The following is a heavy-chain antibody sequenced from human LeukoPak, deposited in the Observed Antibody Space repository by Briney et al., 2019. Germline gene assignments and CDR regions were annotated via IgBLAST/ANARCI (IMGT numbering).Heavy chain of an antibody. J-gene: IGHJ3*02. D-gene: IGHD6-25*01. Sequence: SETLSLTCAVSGGSFSGYYWSWIRQPPGKGLEWIGGIYHSGSTNYNPSLKSRVTMSVDTSKNQFSLKLSSVTAADTAVYYCARVDDPSGDHPVGMWAQKTMVTVSS. CDR2: IYHSGST. V-gene: IGHV4-34*01. CDR3: ARVDDPSGDHPVGM. CDR1: GGSFSGYY.